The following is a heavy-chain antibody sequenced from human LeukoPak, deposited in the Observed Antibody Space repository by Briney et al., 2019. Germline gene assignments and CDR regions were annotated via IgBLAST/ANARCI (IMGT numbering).Heavy chain of an antibody. V-gene: IGHV3-23*01. CDR3: AKDRFTMVRGVLYYFDY. D-gene: IGHD3-10*01. CDR1: GFTFSSYA. J-gene: IGHJ4*02. CDR2: ISGSGGST. Sequence: PGGSLRLSCAASGFTFSSYAMSWVRQAPGKGLEWVSAISGSGGSTYYADSVKGRFTISRGNSKNTLYLQMNSLRAEDTAVYYCAKDRFTMVRGVLYYFDYWGQGTLVTVSS.